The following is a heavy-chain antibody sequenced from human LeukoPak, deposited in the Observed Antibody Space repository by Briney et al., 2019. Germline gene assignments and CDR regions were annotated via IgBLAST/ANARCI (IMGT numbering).Heavy chain of an antibody. D-gene: IGHD1/OR15-1a*01. CDR3: ARGRGDEQPLDY. V-gene: IGHV1-8*01. CDR2: MNPNSGNT. J-gene: IGHJ4*02. Sequence: ASVKVSCKASGYTFTSYDINWVRQATGQGLEWMGWMNPNSGNTGYAQKFQGRVTMTRNTSISTAYMELSSPRSEDTAVYYCARGRGDEQPLDYWGQGTLVTVSS. CDR1: GYTFTSYD.